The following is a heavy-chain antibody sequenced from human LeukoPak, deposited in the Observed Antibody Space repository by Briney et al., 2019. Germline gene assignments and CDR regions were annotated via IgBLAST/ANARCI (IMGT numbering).Heavy chain of an antibody. D-gene: IGHD3-22*01. J-gene: IGHJ4*02. CDR2: IYYSGST. Sequence: SETLSLTCTVSGGSISSYYWSWIRQPPGKGLEWIGYIYYSGSTNYNPSLKSRVTISVDTSKNQFSLKLSSVTAADTAVYYCARNTFADYYDSSGYYFDYWGQGTLVTVSS. V-gene: IGHV4-59*01. CDR3: ARNTFADYYDSSGYYFDY. CDR1: GGSISSYY.